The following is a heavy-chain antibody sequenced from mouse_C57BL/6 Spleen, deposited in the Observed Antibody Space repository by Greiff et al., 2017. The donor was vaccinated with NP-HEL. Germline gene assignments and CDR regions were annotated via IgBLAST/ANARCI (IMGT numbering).Heavy chain of an antibody. J-gene: IGHJ1*03. D-gene: IGHD3-3*01. CDR3: ARKGWTAHWYFDV. CDR1: GYAFSSSW. Sequence: VQLQQSGPELVKPGASVKISCKASGYAFSSSWMNWVKQRPGKGLEWIGRIYPGDGDTNYNGKFKGKATLTADKSSSTAYMQLSSLTSEDSAVYFCARKGWTAHWYFDVWGTGTTVTVSS. V-gene: IGHV1-82*01. CDR2: IYPGDGDT.